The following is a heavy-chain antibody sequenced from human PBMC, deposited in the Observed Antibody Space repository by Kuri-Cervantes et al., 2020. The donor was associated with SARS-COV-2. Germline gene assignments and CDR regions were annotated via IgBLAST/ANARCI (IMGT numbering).Heavy chain of an antibody. CDR2: ISYDGSNK. CDR3: ARDAGEHLVQFFMDV. D-gene: IGHD6-6*01. CDR1: GFTFSSFA. V-gene: IGHV3-30*03. J-gene: IGHJ6*02. Sequence: GESLKISCAASGFTFSSFAMHWVRQAPGKGLEWVALISYDGSNKYYADSVKGRFTISRDNSKNTVYLQMNNLRAEDTAVYYCARDAGEHLVQFFMDVWGQGTAVTVSS.